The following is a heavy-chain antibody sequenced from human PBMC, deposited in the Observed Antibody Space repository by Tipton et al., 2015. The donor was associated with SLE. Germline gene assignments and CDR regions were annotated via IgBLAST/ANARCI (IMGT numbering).Heavy chain of an antibody. Sequence: LRLSCAVYGGSFSGYYWSWIRQPPGKGLEWIGEINHSGSTNYNPSLKSRVTISVDTSKNQFSLKLSSVTAADTAVYYCARGLPTGGDYYYYYMDVWGKGTTVTVSS. D-gene: IGHD3-16*01. CDR3: ARGLPTGGDYYYYYMDV. CDR1: GGSFSGYY. CDR2: INHSGST. J-gene: IGHJ6*03. V-gene: IGHV4-34*01.